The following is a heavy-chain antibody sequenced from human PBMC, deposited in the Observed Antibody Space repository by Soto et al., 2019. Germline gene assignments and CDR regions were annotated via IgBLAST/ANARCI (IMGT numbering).Heavy chain of an antibody. CDR2: ISGSGGST. D-gene: IGHD3-10*01. Sequence: GGSLRLSCAASGFTFSSYAMSWVRQAPGKGLEWVSAISGSGGSTYYADSVKGRFTISRDNSKNTLYLQMNSLRAEDTAVYYCAKCPKPIWFGELLTGVYYFDYWGQGTLVTVSS. V-gene: IGHV3-23*01. CDR1: GFTFSSYA. J-gene: IGHJ4*02. CDR3: AKCPKPIWFGELLTGVYYFDY.